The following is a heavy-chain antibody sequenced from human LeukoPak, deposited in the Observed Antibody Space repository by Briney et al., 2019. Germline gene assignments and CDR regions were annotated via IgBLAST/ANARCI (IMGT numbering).Heavy chain of an antibody. J-gene: IGHJ4*02. CDR3: AHTSRYTGYY. Sequence: SGPTLVNPTQTLTLTCTLSGLSLTSTGVSVGWIRQPPGKALEWLGLIYWDDDKRYSPSLKTRLTITRDISIKQVVLTMTNMHPVDTATYYCAHTSRYTGYYWGQGIMVTVSS. CDR1: GLSLTSTGVS. V-gene: IGHV2-5*02. CDR2: IYWDDDK. D-gene: IGHD3-16*02.